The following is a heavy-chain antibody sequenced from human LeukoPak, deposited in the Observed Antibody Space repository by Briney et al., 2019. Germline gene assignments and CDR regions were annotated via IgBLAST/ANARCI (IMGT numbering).Heavy chain of an antibody. CDR2: IRCRGGST. CDR3: AKGWGIAVAGTNAFDI. J-gene: IGHJ3*02. Sequence: GALRLSCAASGFTFSSYAMSWGRQAPGKGLEWVSAIRCRGGSTYYADSVKGRFTISRDNSKNTLYLQMNSLRAEDTAVYYCAKGWGIAVAGTNAFDICGQGTMVTVSS. CDR1: GFTFSSYA. D-gene: IGHD6-19*01. V-gene: IGHV3-23*01.